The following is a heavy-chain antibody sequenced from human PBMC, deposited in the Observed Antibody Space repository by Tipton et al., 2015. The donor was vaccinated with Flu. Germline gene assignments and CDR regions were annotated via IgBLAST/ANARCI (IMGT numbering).Heavy chain of an antibody. D-gene: IGHD2-15*01. CDR2: IYFTGST. V-gene: IGHV4-59*11. CDR1: GGSISSHY. CDR3: ARGGGSPSY. J-gene: IGHJ4*02. Sequence: TLSLTCTVSGGSISSHYWGWIRQPPGKGLEWIGYIYFTGSTNYNPSLKSRVTISVDMSKNQFSPKLTSVTAADTAVYYCARGGGSPSYWGQGTLVTVSS.